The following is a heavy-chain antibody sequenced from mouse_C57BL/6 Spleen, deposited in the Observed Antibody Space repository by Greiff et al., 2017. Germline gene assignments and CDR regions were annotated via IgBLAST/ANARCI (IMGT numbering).Heavy chain of an antibody. J-gene: IGHJ2*01. CDR1: GYTFTSYW. V-gene: IGHV1-53*01. CDR3: ARWDYYGSSEADY. D-gene: IGHD1-1*01. Sequence: QVHVKQPGTELVKPGASVKLSCKASGYTFTSYWMHWVKQRPGQGLEWIGNINPSNGGTNYNEKFKSKATLTVDKSSSTAYMQLSSLTSEDSAVYYCARWDYYGSSEADYWGQGTTLTVSS. CDR2: INPSNGGT.